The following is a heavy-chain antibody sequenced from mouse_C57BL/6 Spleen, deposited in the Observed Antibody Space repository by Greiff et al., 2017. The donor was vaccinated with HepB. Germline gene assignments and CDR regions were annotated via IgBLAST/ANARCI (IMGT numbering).Heavy chain of an antibody. D-gene: IGHD1-1*01. J-gene: IGHJ4*01. CDR1: GYTFTSYG. V-gene: IGHV1-81*01. CDR3: ARGRVARDYYAMDY. CDR2: IYPRSGNT. Sequence: VKLQESGAELARPGASVKLSCKASGYTFTSYGISWVKQRTGQGLEWIGEIYPRSGNTYYNEKFKGKATLTADKSSSTAYMELRSLTSEDSAVYFCARGRVARDYYAMDYWGQGTSVTVSS.